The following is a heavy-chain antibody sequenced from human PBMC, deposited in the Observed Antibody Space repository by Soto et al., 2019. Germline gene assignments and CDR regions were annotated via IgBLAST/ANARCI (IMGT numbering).Heavy chain of an antibody. J-gene: IGHJ4*02. Sequence: PGGSLRLSCAASGFIFSNYNMDWVRQAPGKGLEWVGRVKSKSQSFTTEYAASVTGRFSISRDDFQKSLYLHMTSLKTEDTAVYYCATSLAYWGLGTLVTVSS. CDR2: VKSKSQSFTT. V-gene: IGHV3-72*01. CDR3: ATSLAY. CDR1: GFIFSNYN.